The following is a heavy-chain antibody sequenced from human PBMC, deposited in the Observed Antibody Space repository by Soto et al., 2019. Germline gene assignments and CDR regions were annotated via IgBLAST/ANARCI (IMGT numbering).Heavy chain of an antibody. CDR1: GGPFSSYA. CDR2: IIPLSGTP. Sequence: QVQLVQSGAAVKKPGSSVKVSCKPSGGPFSSYAISWVRQAPGQGLEWMGGIIPLSGTPNYAQKFQGRVTITADESTSTVYMELSSLRSEDTAVYYCATSSGYGGNSNFDCWGQGTLVTVSS. J-gene: IGHJ4*02. V-gene: IGHV1-69*01. CDR3: ATSSGYGGNSNFDC. D-gene: IGHD4-17*01.